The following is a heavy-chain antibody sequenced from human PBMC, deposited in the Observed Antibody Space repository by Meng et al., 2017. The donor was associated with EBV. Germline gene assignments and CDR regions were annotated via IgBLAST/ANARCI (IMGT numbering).Heavy chain of an antibody. CDR2: IRSQVDGRTA. Sequence: EGQLVEPVGGLVTPGESLKLSCAASEFTFTSAWMNGVRQAPGKGLEWVGRIRSQVDGRTADYSAPVKGRFTISRDDSKHTLYLQMNSLKIEDSAVYYCTTDEGGSRFWGQGTLVTVSS. J-gene: IGHJ4*02. CDR1: EFTFTSAW. D-gene: IGHD1-26*01. CDR3: TTDEGGSRF. V-gene: IGHV3-15*01.